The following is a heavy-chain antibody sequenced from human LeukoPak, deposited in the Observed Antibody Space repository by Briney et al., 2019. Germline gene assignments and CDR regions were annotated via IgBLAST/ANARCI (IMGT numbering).Heavy chain of an antibody. CDR1: GFTFNGYS. Sequence: GGSLRLSCAATGFTFNGYSMAWVRQAPGKGLEWVSSINSGSSHRIYADSVKGRFTISRDNAKNSLYLQMNSLRAEDTAVYYCARGEDIVVVVAAREYYFDYWGQGTLVTVSS. V-gene: IGHV3-21*06. CDR2: INSGSSHR. D-gene: IGHD2-15*01. J-gene: IGHJ4*02. CDR3: ARGEDIVVVVAAREYYFDY.